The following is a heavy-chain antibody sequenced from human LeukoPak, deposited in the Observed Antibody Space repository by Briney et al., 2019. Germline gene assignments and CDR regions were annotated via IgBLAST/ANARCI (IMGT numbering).Heavy chain of an antibody. J-gene: IGHJ5*02. CDR1: GGSISSYY. CDR3: ATTGSGWSRLYNWFDP. D-gene: IGHD6-19*01. V-gene: IGHV4-59*01. CDR2: IYDSRST. Sequence: PSETLSLTCTVSGGSISSYYWSWIRQPPGKGLEWIGCIYDSRSTNYNPSLKSRVTISIDTSKNQLSLKLRSITAADTAVYYCATTGSGWSRLYNWFDPWGQGTLVTVSS.